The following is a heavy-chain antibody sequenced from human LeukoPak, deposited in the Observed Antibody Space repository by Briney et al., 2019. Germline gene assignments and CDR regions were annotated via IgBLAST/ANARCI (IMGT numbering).Heavy chain of an antibody. CDR1: GGSISSSSYY. D-gene: IGHD6-19*01. CDR2: IYYSGST. CDR3: ARQLAGIDPYYFDY. Sequence: SETLSLTCTVSGGSISSSSYYWGWIRQPPGKGLEWIGSIYYSGSTYYNPSLKSRVTISVDTSKNQFSLKLSSVTAADTAVYYCARQLAGIDPYYFDYWGKGTLVTVSS. J-gene: IGHJ4*02. V-gene: IGHV4-39*01.